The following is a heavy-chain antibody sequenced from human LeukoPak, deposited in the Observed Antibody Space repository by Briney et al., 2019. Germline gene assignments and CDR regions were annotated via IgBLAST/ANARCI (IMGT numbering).Heavy chain of an antibody. Sequence: GGSLRLSCAASGFTFSRYWMSWVRQAPGKGLEWVANIKEDGGEKFHVDSVKGRFTISRDNAKKSLYLQMNSLRAEDTAVYYCATSKYSGSYWGQGTLVTVSS. D-gene: IGHD1-26*01. V-gene: IGHV3-7*01. J-gene: IGHJ4*02. CDR3: ATSKYSGSY. CDR1: GFTFSRYW. CDR2: IKEDGGEK.